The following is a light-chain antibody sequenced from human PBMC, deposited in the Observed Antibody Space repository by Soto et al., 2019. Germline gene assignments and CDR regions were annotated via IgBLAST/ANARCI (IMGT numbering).Light chain of an antibody. CDR2: GAS. CDR3: QQYNNWPPIT. J-gene: IGKJ5*01. CDR1: QSVSRK. Sequence: EIVMTQSPATLSVSPGERATLSCMAIQSVSRKLAWYQQRPGQAPRLVIYGASTRATGIPARFSGSGSGTEFTLTISSLQYEDFAVNYCQQYNNWPPITFGQGTRLEIK. V-gene: IGKV3-15*01.